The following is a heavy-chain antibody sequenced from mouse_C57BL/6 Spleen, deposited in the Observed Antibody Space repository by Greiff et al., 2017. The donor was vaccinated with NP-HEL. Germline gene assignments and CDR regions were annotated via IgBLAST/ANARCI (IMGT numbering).Heavy chain of an antibody. CDR3: AGYYSRTLFDY. J-gene: IGHJ2*01. V-gene: IGHV1-59*01. CDR2: IDPSDSYT. CDR1: GYTFTSYW. D-gene: IGHD2-12*01. Sequence: QVQLQQSGAELVRPGTSVKLSCKASGYTFTSYWMHWVKQRPGQGLEWIGVIDPSDSYTNYNQKFKGKATLTVDTSSSTAYMQLSSLTSEDSAVYYCAGYYSRTLFDYWGQGTTLTVSS.